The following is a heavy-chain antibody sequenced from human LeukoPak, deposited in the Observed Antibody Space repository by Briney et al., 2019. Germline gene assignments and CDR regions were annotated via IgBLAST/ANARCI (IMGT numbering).Heavy chain of an antibody. J-gene: IGHJ4*02. CDR2: IRYDGSTK. D-gene: IGHD3-3*01. CDR1: GFTFRSYG. V-gene: IGHV3-30*02. Sequence: PGGSLRLSCAASGFTFRSYGMSWVRQAPGKGLEWVAFIRYDGSTKYNAYYVKGRFTISRDNSKSTLYLQMNILRAEGTAVYYCAKNRYDFWSGYSTSSFDYWGQGTLVTVS. CDR3: AKNRYDFWSGYSTSSFDY.